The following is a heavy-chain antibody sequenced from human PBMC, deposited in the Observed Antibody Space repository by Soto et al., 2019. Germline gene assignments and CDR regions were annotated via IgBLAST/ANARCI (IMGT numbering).Heavy chain of an antibody. D-gene: IGHD5-12*01. V-gene: IGHV1-69*08. J-gene: IGHJ4*02. Sequence: QVQLVQSGAEVKKPGSSVKVSCKASGGTFSSYTISWVRQAPGQGLEWMGRIIPILGIANYAQKFQGRVTITADKSTSTAYMELSSLRSDDTAVYYCARDTIEYSGYDYYFDYWGQGTLVTVSS. CDR3: ARDTIEYSGYDYYFDY. CDR2: IIPILGIA. CDR1: GGTFSSYT.